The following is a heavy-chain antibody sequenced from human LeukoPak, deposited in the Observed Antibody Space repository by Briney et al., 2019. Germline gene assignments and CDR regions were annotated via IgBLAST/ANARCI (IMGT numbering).Heavy chain of an antibody. D-gene: IGHD3/OR15-3a*01. CDR1: GGSFSGYY. CDR3: ARSGGWTLYYFDY. V-gene: IGHV4-34*01. CDR2: INHSGST. J-gene: IGHJ4*02. Sequence: PSETLSLTCAVYGGSFSGYYWSWIRQPPGKGLEWIGEINHSGSTNYNPSLKSRVTISVDTSKNQFSLKLSSVTAADTAVYYCARSGGWTLYYFDYWGQGTLVIVSS.